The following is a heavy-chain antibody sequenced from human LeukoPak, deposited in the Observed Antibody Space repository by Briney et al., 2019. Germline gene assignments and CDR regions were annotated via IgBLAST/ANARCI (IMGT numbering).Heavy chain of an antibody. Sequence: SETLSLTCAVYGGSFSGYYWSWIRQPPGKGLEWIGEINHSGSTNYNSSLKSRVTISVDTSKNQFSLKLSSVTAADTAVYYCARAGPEPAIVATIDYYFDYWGQGTLVTVSS. CDR2: INHSGST. CDR1: GGSFSGYY. J-gene: IGHJ4*02. CDR3: ARAGPEPAIVATIDYYFDY. V-gene: IGHV4-34*01. D-gene: IGHD5-12*01.